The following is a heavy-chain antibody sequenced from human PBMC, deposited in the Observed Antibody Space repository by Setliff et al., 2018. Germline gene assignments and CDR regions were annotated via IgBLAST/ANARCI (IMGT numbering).Heavy chain of an antibody. CDR1: GGSFSNYY. V-gene: IGHV4-34*01. J-gene: IGHJ6*02. CDR3: ARRLPYFGMDV. D-gene: IGHD2-15*01. Sequence: PSETLSLTCAVYGGSFSNYYWSWIRQPPGKGLEWLGEVSHSGSTNYKPSLKGRFTIFRDSAKNSLHLQMTSLSAEDTAVYYCARRLPYFGMDVWGQGTTVTVSS. CDR2: VSHSGST.